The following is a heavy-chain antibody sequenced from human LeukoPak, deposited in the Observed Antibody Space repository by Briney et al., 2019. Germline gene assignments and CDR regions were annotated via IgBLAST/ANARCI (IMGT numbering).Heavy chain of an antibody. CDR2: IIPIFGKA. CDR1: GGTFSSYA. V-gene: IGHV1-69*05. D-gene: IGHD3-22*01. J-gene: IGHJ4*02. Sequence: SVKVSCKSSGGTFSSYAISWVRQARGQRLEWMGSIIPIFGKANYAQNFQGRVTITTDESTSTPYMELSSLRSEDTAVYYCAGTYYYDSSGYYYVGYYFDYWGQGTLVTVSS. CDR3: AGTYYYDSSGYYYVGYYFDY.